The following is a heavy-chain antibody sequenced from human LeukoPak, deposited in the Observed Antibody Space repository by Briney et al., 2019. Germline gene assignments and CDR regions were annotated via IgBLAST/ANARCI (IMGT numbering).Heavy chain of an antibody. Sequence: SETLSLTCAVAGGSFNGGGYYWHWVRQHPGKGLEWIGCIHPTGNLYYNPSLTGRSTISVDTSKSHFSLNLTSVTAADTAVYYCARGADAHKVAYWSQGTLVTVSS. CDR1: GGSFNGGGYY. CDR3: ARGADAHKVAY. CDR2: IHPTGNL. J-gene: IGHJ4*02. D-gene: IGHD2-2*01. V-gene: IGHV4-31*11.